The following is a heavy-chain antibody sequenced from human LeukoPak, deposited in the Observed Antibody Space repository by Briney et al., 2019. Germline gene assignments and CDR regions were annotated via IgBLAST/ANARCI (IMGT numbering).Heavy chain of an antibody. CDR1: GFTFSSYE. CDR3: ARDRGGLGYCSSTSCGYAFDI. V-gene: IGHV3-48*03. D-gene: IGHD2-2*01. J-gene: IGHJ3*02. Sequence: QSGGSLSLSCAASGFTFSSYEMNWVRQAPGKGLEWVSYISSSGSTIYYADSVKGRFTISRDNAKNSLYLQMNSLRAEDTAVYYCARDRGGLGYCSSTSCGYAFDIWGQGTMVTVSS. CDR2: ISSSGSTI.